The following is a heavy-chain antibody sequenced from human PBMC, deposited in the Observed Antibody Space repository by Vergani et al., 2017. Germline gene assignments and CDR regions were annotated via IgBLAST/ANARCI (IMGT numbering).Heavy chain of an antibody. D-gene: IGHD4-23*01. V-gene: IGHV3-48*01. CDR3: AGDLDGGKGFDY. CDR1: VFTFSSYS. Sequence: EVQLVESGGGLVQPGGSLRLSCAASVFTFSSYSMNWVRQAPGMGLEWVSYISSSTSTIYYADCVKGRFTISRDNAKNSLYLQMNSLRAEDTAVYYCAGDLDGGKGFDYWGQGTLVTVSS. J-gene: IGHJ4*02. CDR2: ISSSTSTI.